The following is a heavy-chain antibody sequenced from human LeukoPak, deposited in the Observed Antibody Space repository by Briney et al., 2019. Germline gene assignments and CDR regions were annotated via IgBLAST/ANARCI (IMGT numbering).Heavy chain of an antibody. Sequence: ASVKVSCKASGYTFTSYDINWVRQATGQGLEWMGCMNPNSGNTGYARKFQGRVTMTRNTSISTAYMELSSLRSEDTAVYYCERAYDTSGYYLSWGQGTLVTVSS. V-gene: IGHV1-8*01. D-gene: IGHD3-22*01. CDR1: GYTFTSYD. CDR2: MNPNSGNT. CDR3: ERAYDTSGYYLS. J-gene: IGHJ4*02.